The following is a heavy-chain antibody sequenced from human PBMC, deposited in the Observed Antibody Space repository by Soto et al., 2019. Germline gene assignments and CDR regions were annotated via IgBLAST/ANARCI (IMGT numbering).Heavy chain of an antibody. V-gene: IGHV1-8*01. J-gene: IGHJ3*02. D-gene: IGHD2-2*01. CDR3: ARTRIVVVPAAIPDAFDI. CDR2: MNPNSGNT. Sequence: ASVKVSCKASGYTFTSYDINWVRQATGQGVERMGGMNPNSGNTGYAQKFQGRVTMTRNTCISTAYMELSSLRSEDTAGYYCARTRIVVVPAAIPDAFDIWRHGTMVTVS. CDR1: GYTFTSYD.